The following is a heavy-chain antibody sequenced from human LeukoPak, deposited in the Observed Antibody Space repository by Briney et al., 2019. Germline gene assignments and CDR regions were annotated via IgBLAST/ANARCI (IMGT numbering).Heavy chain of an antibody. CDR1: GGTFSSYA. J-gene: IGHJ4*02. CDR3: ARDGQSSGSRDY. V-gene: IGHV1-69*01. Sequence: GSSVKVSCKASGGTFSSYAISWVRQAPGQGLEWMGGIILIFGTANYAQKFQGRVTITADESTSTAYMELSSLRSEDTAVYYCARDGQSSGSRDYWGQGTLVTVSS. D-gene: IGHD1-26*01. CDR2: IILIFGTA.